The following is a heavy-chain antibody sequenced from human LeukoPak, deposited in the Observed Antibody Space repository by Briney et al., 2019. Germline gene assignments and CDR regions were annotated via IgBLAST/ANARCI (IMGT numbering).Heavy chain of an antibody. Sequence: ASVKVSCKASGYTFTGYLMHWVRQAPGQGLEWMGWINPNSGGTSYLQNFQGRVTMTRDTSISTAYMDLSRLRSDDTAVYYCARGRPGDYFDYWGQGTLVTVSS. CDR3: ARGRPGDYFDY. CDR1: GYTFTGYL. J-gene: IGHJ4*02. V-gene: IGHV1-2*02. D-gene: IGHD6-25*01. CDR2: INPNSGGT.